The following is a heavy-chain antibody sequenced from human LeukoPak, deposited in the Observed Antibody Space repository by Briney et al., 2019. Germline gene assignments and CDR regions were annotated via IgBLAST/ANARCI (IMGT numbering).Heavy chain of an antibody. V-gene: IGHV3-15*01. CDR3: TPRPPMVRGVT. CDR2: IKSKTDGGTT. CDR1: GFTFSNAW. D-gene: IGHD3-10*01. J-gene: IGHJ4*02. Sequence: GGSLRLSCAASGFTFSNAWMSWVRQAPGKGLEWVGRIKSKTDGGTTDYAAPVKGRFTISRDDSKNTLYLQMNSLKTEDTAVYYCTPRPPMVRGVTRGQGTLVTVSS.